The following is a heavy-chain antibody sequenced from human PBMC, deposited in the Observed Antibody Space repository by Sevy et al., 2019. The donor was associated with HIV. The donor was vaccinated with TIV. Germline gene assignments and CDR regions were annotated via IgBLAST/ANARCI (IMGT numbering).Heavy chain of an antibody. CDR2: IYDSGRT. J-gene: IGHJ4*02. CDR1: GGSFSGYY. V-gene: IGHV4-59*01. Sequence: SETLSLTCIVSGGSFSGYYWSWIRQPPGKGLEWIGFIYDSGRTNYNPSLKSRVTISVDTSKNQFSLKLNSVTAADTAVYYCARSLNNHDSSGYQMGLDYWGQGTLVTVSS. D-gene: IGHD3-22*01. CDR3: ARSLNNHDSSGYQMGLDY.